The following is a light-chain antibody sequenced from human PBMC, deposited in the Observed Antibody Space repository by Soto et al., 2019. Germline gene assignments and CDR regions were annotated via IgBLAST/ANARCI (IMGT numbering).Light chain of an antibody. CDR2: DVS. CDR1: QSLGNW. CDR3: QQYTPDSPWA. J-gene: IGKJ1*01. V-gene: IGKV1-5*01. Sequence: DIQMTQSPSTLSASVGDKVTITCRASQSLGNWLAWYQQEPGKAPSLLIYDVSTLQSGVPSRFSGSGSGTELPLTITDLQPADFATYFCQQYTPDSPWAFGQGTKVEFK.